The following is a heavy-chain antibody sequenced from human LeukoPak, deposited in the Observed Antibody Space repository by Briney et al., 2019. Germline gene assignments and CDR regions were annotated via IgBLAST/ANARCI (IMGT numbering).Heavy chain of an antibody. CDR3: ARHDPADY. V-gene: IGHV4-59*08. Sequence: ASETLSLTCTVSGGSISSYYWSWIRQPPGKGLEWIGYIYYSGSTNYNPSLKSRVTISVDTSKNQFSLKLRSVTAADTALYYCARHDPADYWGQGTLVTVSS. J-gene: IGHJ4*02. CDR1: GGSISSYY. CDR2: IYYSGST.